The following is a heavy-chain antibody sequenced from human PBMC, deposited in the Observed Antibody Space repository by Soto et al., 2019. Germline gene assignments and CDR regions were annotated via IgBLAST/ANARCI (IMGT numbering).Heavy chain of an antibody. CDR2: ISNSGSTI. CDR3: AREAGFYFDY. Sequence: PVGSLRLSCAAPGFTFSSFEMNWVRQAPGKGLEWVSYISNSGSTIYYSDSVKGRFTISRDTAKNSLYLQMNSLRAEDTAVYYCAREAGFYFDYLGQGTLVTVSS. J-gene: IGHJ4*02. V-gene: IGHV3-48*03. CDR1: GFTFSSFE. D-gene: IGHD6-19*01.